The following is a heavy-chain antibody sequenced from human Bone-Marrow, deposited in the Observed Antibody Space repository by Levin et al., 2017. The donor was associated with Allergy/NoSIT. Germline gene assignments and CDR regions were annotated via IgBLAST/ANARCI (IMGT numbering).Heavy chain of an antibody. CDR3: ARARFGVIGFDWFDP. CDR2: IYPGDSDT. V-gene: IGHV5-51*01. J-gene: IGHJ5*02. Sequence: KLGESLKISCKGTGYTFGDYWIAWVRQRPGKGLEWIGIIYPGDSDTRYSPSFQGQVTISADKSTSTAFLQWGSLKASDTAKYFCARARFGVIGFDWFDPWGQGTLLTVS. D-gene: IGHD3-3*01. CDR1: GYTFGDYW.